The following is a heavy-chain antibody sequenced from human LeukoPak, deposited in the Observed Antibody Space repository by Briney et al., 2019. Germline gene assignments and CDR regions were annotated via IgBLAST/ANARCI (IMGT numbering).Heavy chain of an antibody. V-gene: IGHV1-8*03. Sequence: GASVKVSCKASGYTFTSYDINWVRQATGQGLEWMGWMNPNSGNTGYAQKFQGRVTITRNTSISTAYMELSSLRSEDTAVYLCSRGPLVDFWTDVWGKGTTVTVSS. CDR1: GYTFTSYD. CDR2: MNPNSGNT. D-gene: IGHD3/OR15-3a*01. J-gene: IGHJ6*04. CDR3: SRGPLVDFWTDV.